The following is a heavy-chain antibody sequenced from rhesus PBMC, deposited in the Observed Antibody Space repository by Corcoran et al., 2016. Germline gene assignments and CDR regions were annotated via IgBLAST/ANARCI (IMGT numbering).Heavy chain of an antibody. Sequence: QVQLVQSGAEVKKPGASVKVSCKASGFTFGSYAINWVRQAPGQGLEWMGVIIPLDGITNYAEKFQGRVTITVDTSTSTAYMELSSLRSEDTAVYYCASSIAAAGPFDYWGQGVLVTVSS. CDR1: GFTFGSYA. CDR3: ASSIAAAGPFDY. V-gene: IGHV1-198*02. D-gene: IGHD6S26*01. CDR2: IIPLDGIT. J-gene: IGHJ4*01.